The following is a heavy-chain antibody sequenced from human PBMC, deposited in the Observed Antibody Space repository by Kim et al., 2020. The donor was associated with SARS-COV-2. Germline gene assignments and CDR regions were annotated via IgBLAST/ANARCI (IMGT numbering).Heavy chain of an antibody. CDR3: VTTVTTKPS. Sequence: GGSLRLSCAASGFTFSSYAMHWVRQAPGKGLEWVAVISYDGSNKYYADSVKGRFTISRDNSKNTLYLQMNSLRAEDTAVYYCVTTVTTKPSWGQGTQVTVSS. V-gene: IGHV3-30*04. CDR1: GFTFSSYA. J-gene: IGHJ5*02. D-gene: IGHD4-17*01. CDR2: ISYDGSNK.